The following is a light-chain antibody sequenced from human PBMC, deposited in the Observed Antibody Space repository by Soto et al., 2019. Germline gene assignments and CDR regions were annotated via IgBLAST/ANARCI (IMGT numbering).Light chain of an antibody. CDR3: QQYMSSVT. J-gene: IGKJ1*01. V-gene: IGKV3-20*01. Sequence: EIVLTQSPGSLSLSPGQRATLSCRASQSVDTTFFAWYHKKPGQAPRLLIYGASKRATGIPDRFSGSGSGTDFTLSISRLEPEDLAVYYCQQYMSSVTFGQGTNVELK. CDR1: QSVDTTF. CDR2: GAS.